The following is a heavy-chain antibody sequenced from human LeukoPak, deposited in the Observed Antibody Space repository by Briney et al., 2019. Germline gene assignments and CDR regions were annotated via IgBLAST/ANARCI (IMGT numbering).Heavy chain of an antibody. J-gene: IGHJ4*02. Sequence: GESLKISCKGSGYSFTTYWIGWVRQMPGEGLEWMGIIYPGDSDTRYSPSFQGLVAISADKSTSTAYLQWSSLKASDTAIYYCARHIAYTSGWYRDYWGQGTLVTVSS. V-gene: IGHV5-51*01. CDR3: ARHIAYTSGWYRDY. CDR1: GYSFTTYW. D-gene: IGHD6-19*01. CDR2: IYPGDSDT.